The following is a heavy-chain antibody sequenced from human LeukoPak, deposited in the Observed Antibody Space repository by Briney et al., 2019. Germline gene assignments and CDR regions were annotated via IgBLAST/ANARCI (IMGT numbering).Heavy chain of an antibody. Sequence: GGSLRLSCAASGFTFSSSWMSWVRQAPGKGLQWVANIKQDGSEIYYVDSVKGRFTISRDNAKNSLYLQMDSLRAEDTAVYYCTRNYYWGQGTLVTVSS. CDR3: TRNYY. CDR1: GFTFSSSW. J-gene: IGHJ4*02. CDR2: IKQDGSEI. V-gene: IGHV3-7*01.